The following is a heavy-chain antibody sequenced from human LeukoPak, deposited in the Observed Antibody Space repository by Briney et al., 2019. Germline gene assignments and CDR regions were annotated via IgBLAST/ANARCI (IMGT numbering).Heavy chain of an antibody. J-gene: IGHJ4*02. CDR2: INPRTEGR. V-gene: IGHV1-46*03. D-gene: IGHD2-2*01. CDR3: VREYHGGYFDS. CDR1: GYTFSDYY. Sequence: ASVKVSCETSGYTFSDYYLHWMRRAPGQGLEWMAIINPRTEGRDYAQKFQGRITVTRETPTSTVYMELRGLRSEDTAIYYCVREYHGGYFDSWGQGTMVTVSS.